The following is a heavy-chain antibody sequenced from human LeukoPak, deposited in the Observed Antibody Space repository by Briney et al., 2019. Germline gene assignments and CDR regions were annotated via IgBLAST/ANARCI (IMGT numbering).Heavy chain of an antibody. CDR2: IIPILGIA. CDR1: GGTFSSYT. V-gene: IGHV1-69*04. CDR3: ARDIIHCSSTSCPPDWFDP. D-gene: IGHD2-2*01. J-gene: IGHJ5*02. Sequence: ASVKVSCKASGGTFSSYTISWVRQAPGQGLEWMGRIIPILGIANYAQKFQGRVTITADKSTSTAYMELCSLRSEDTAVYYCARDIIHCSSTSCPPDWFDPWGQGTLVTVSS.